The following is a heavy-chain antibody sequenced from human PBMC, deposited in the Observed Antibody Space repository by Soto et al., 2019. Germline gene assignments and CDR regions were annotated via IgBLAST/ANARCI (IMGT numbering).Heavy chain of an antibody. CDR3: ARAKPYYDILTGEFDY. Sequence: ASVKVSCQASGYTFTSYYMHWVRQAPGQGLEWMGIINPSGGSTSYAQKFQGRVTMTRDTSTSTVYMELSSLRSEDTAVYYCARAKPYYDILTGEFDYWGQGTLVTVSS. J-gene: IGHJ4*02. V-gene: IGHV1-46*03. D-gene: IGHD3-9*01. CDR1: GYTFTSYY. CDR2: INPSGGST.